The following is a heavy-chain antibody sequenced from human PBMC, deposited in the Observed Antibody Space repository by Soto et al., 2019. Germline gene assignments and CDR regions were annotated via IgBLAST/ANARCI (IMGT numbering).Heavy chain of an antibody. CDR2: IKSKTDGGTT. J-gene: IGHJ6*02. V-gene: IGHV3-15*01. Sequence: PGGSLRLSCAASGFTFSNAWMSWVRQAPGKGLEWVGRIKSKTDGGTTDYAAPVKGRFTISRDDSKNTLYLQMNSLKTEDTAVYYCTTDNPGMVRGVMYYYYGMDVWGQGTTVSVSS. CDR1: GFTFSNAW. CDR3: TTDNPGMVRGVMYYYYGMDV. D-gene: IGHD3-10*01.